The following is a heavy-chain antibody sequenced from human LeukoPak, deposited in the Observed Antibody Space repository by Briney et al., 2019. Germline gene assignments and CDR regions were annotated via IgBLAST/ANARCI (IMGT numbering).Heavy chain of an antibody. D-gene: IGHD3-3*01. J-gene: IGHJ6*02. V-gene: IGHV4-34*01. CDR3: ARGYDFWSGYLDYYYYYGMDV. Sequence: PSETLSLTCAVYGGSFSGYYWSWLRQPPGKGLEWIGEINHSGSTNYNPSLKSRVTISVDTSKNQFSLKLSSVTAADTAVYYCARGYDFWSGYLDYYYYYGMDVWGQGTTVTVSS. CDR1: GGSFSGYY. CDR2: INHSGST.